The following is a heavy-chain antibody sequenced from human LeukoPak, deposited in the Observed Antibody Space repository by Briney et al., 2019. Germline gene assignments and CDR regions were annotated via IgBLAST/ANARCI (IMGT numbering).Heavy chain of an antibody. CDR2: ISSSSSYI. V-gene: IGHV3-21*01. CDR1: GFTFSSYS. CDR3: ARDPPQIYCSSTSCYSGYFDY. Sequence: PGGSLRLSCAASGFTFSSYSMNWVRQAPGKGLEWVSSISSSSSYIYYADSVKGRFTISRDNAKNSLYLQMNSLRAEDTAVYYCARDPPQIYCSSTSCYSGYFDYWGQGTLVTVSS. D-gene: IGHD2-2*01. J-gene: IGHJ4*02.